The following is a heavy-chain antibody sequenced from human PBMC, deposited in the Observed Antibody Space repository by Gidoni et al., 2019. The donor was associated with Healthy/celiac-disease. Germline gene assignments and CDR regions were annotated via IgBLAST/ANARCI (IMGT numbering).Heavy chain of an antibody. J-gene: IGHJ6*03. V-gene: IGHV4-34*01. CDR2: INHSGST. CDR1: GGSFSGYY. Sequence: QVQLQQWGAGLLKPSETLSLTCAVYGGSFSGYYWSWIRQPPGKGLEWIGEINHSGSTNYNPSLKSRVTISVDTSKNQFSLKLSSVTAADTAVYYCARGEVVYSSSWYPEGDYMDVWGKGTTVTVSS. D-gene: IGHD6-13*01. CDR3: ARGEVVYSSSWYPEGDYMDV.